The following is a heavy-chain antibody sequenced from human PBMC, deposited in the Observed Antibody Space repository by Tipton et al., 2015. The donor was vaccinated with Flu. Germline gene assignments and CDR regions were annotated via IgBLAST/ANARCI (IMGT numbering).Heavy chain of an antibody. CDR1: GGSISSGGYY. Sequence: TLSLTCTVSGGSISSGGYYWSWIRQHPGKGLEWIGYIYYSGSTYYNPSLKSRVTISIDTSKNQFSLKLSPVTAADTAVYYCARALQNYFDYWGQGTLVTVSS. CDR3: ARALQNYFDY. J-gene: IGHJ4*02. CDR2: IYYSGST. V-gene: IGHV4-31*03.